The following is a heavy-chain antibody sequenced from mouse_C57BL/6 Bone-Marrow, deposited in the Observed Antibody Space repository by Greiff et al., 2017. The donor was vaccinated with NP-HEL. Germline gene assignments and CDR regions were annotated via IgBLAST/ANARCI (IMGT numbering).Heavy chain of an antibody. CDR1: GFNIKDDY. J-gene: IGHJ3*01. D-gene: IGHD2-10*02. CDR3: TFTYGNYEAWVAY. V-gene: IGHV14-4*01. CDR2: IDPENGDT. Sequence: VQLQQSGAELVRPGASVKLSCTASGFNIKDDYMHWVKQRPEQGLEWIGWIDPENGDTEYASKFQGKATITADTSSNTAYLQLSSLTSEDTAVYYCTFTYGNYEAWVAYWGQGTLVTVSA.